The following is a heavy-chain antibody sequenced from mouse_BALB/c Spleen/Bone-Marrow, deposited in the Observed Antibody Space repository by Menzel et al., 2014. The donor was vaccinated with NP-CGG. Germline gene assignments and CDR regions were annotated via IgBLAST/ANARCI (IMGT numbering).Heavy chain of an antibody. D-gene: IGHD2-4*01. J-gene: IGHJ3*01. V-gene: IGHV1-80*01. CDR1: GYAFXSYW. CDR3: ARGDFDFEAWFTY. Sequence: VHLVESGAELVRPGSSVKISCKASGYAFXSYWMNWVQQRPGQGLEWIGQIYPGDGDINYNGKFKGKATLTADKSSGTAYMQFSSLTSEDSAVYFCARGDFDFEAWFTYWGQGTLVTVSA. CDR2: IYPGDGDI.